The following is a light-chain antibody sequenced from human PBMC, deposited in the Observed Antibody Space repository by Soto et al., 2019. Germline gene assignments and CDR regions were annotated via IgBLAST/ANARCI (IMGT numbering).Light chain of an antibody. CDR3: QQYGSSPRIT. CDR2: GAS. CDR1: QSVSLS. J-gene: IGKJ3*01. V-gene: IGKV3-20*01. Sequence: EIVLTQSPGTLSLSPGERATLSCRASQSVSLSLAWYQMRPGQPPRLLIYGASTRATDIPARFSGSGSGTDFTLTISSLQSEDFAVYYCQQYGSSPRITFGPGTKVDIK.